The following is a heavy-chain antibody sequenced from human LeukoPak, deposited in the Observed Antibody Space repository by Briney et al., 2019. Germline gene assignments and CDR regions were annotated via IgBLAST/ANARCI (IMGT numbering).Heavy chain of an antibody. CDR3: ARGGYVWGSYRYTGFDY. J-gene: IGHJ4*02. D-gene: IGHD3-16*02. CDR1: GFTFSSYG. V-gene: IGHV3-33*01. Sequence: GGSLRLSCAASGFTFSSYGMHWVRQAPGKGLEWVAVIWYDGSNKYYADSVKGRFTISRDNSKNTLYLQMNSLRAEDTAVYYCARGGYVWGSYRYTGFDYWGQGTLVTVSS. CDR2: IWYDGSNK.